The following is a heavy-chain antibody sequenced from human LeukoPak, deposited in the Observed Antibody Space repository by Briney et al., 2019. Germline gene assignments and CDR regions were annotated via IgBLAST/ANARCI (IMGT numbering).Heavy chain of an antibody. D-gene: IGHD3-10*01. V-gene: IGHV4-59*08. CDR2: VFYSGSI. J-gene: IGHJ4*02. CDR1: GGSISSYY. Sequence: SETLSLTCTVSGGSISSYYWSWSRQPPRKGLEWIGYVFYSGSINYNPSLKSRVTISIDASKNQFSLKLSSVTAADTAVYYCARLTSGTHPNFDYWGQGTLVTVSS. CDR3: ARLTSGTHPNFDY.